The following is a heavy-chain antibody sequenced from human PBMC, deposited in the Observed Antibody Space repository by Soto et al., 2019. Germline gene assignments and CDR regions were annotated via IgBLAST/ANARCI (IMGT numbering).Heavy chain of an antibody. CDR3: FLQSGDGYFDY. D-gene: IGHD3-10*01. CDR1: GCTFNSYW. CDR2: IYPGDSDT. Sequence: ESLKISCKGSGCTFNSYWIGWVRQMPGKGLEWMGIIYPGDSDTRYSPSFQGQVTISADKSISTAYLQWSSLKASDTAMYYCFLQSGDGYFDYWGQGTLVTVSS. J-gene: IGHJ4*02. V-gene: IGHV5-51*01.